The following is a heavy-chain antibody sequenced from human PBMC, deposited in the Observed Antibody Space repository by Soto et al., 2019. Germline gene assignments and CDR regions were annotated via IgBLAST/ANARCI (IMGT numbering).Heavy chain of an antibody. J-gene: IGHJ5*01. V-gene: IGHV3-23*01. D-gene: IGHD2-15*01. Sequence: EVQLLESGGGLVPPGGSLRLSCAASGFTFSTYAMTWVRQAPGQVLEWVSCISSSGYNPYYAYSVKGRFTISRDNSKNTLYRQMNSLRAEDTAVYYCAKVVTQFVYGDGGSCYNLFDSWGQGTRVTVTS. CDR2: ISSSGYNP. CDR1: GFTFSTYA. CDR3: AKVVTQFVYGDGGSCYNLFDS.